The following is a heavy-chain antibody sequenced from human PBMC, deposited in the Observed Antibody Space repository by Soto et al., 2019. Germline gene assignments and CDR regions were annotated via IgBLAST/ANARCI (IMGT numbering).Heavy chain of an antibody. D-gene: IGHD1-20*01. CDR1: GESLSDHY. V-gene: IGHV4-34*01. Sequence: QVQLQQWGAGLLKPSETLSLICAVSGESLSDHYWSWIRQSPGKGLEWIGDINQYGTTNYNPSIKSRVTISADTSKKQFFLRLTSVTSADTAVYYCARGAHISGVTRCFDTWGQGTLVTVSS. CDR2: INQYGTT. CDR3: ARGAHISGVTRCFDT. J-gene: IGHJ5*02.